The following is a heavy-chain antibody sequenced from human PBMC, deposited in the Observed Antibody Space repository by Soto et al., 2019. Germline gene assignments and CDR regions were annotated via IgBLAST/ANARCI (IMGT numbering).Heavy chain of an antibody. J-gene: IGHJ3*02. CDR1: GGSISSYY. CDR3: ARDPYYGGNSDAFDI. Sequence: SETLSLTCTVSGGSISSYYWSWIRQPPGKGLEWIGYIYYSGSTNYNPSLKSRVTISVDTSKNQFSLKLSSVTAADTAVYYCARDPYYGGNSDAFDIWGQVTMVTVSS. D-gene: IGHD4-17*01. V-gene: IGHV4-59*01. CDR2: IYYSGST.